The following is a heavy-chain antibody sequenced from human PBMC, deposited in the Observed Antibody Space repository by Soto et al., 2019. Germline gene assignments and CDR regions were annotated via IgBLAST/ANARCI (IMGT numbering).Heavy chain of an antibody. CDR3: ARAAGSNSGWGHWSDP. CDR2: INPNSGGT. CDR1: GYSFRDYY. J-gene: IGHJ5*02. D-gene: IGHD4-4*01. Sequence: ALVKVSCQASGYSFRDYYIHWVRQAHGQGLELMGWINPNSGGTKYAPKFQGGVTMTRDTSITTAYMELIRLRSGDPAVYYCARAAGSNSGWGHWSDPWGQGALVTV. V-gene: IGHV1-2*02.